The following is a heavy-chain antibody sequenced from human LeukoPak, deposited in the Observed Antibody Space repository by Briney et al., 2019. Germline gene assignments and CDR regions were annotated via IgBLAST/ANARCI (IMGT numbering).Heavy chain of an antibody. CDR3: AKVALFSGYYPPFDY. J-gene: IGHJ4*02. Sequence: GGSLRLSCVASGFTFSNYWMSWVRQAPGKGLEWVANIKQDGSGKYFVDSVKGRFTISRDNVKNSLYLQMNSLRAEDTAVYHCAKVALFSGYYPPFDYWGQGTLVTVSS. CDR2: IKQDGSGK. CDR1: GFTFSNYW. V-gene: IGHV3-7*05. D-gene: IGHD3-22*01.